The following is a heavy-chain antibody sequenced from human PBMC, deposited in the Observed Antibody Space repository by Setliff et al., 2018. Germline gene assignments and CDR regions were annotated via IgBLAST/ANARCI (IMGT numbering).Heavy chain of an antibody. CDR3: AGAGLAAAGTRPSFFDY. CDR1: GFTFSSYA. V-gene: IGHV3-23*01. J-gene: IGHJ4*02. D-gene: IGHD6-13*01. CDR2: ISGSGGST. Sequence: GGSLRLSCAASGFTFSSYAMSWVRQAPGKGLEWVSAISGSGGSTYYADSVKGRFTISRDNSKNTLYLQMNSLRAEDTALYYCAGAGLAAAGTRPSFFDYWGQGTLVTVSS.